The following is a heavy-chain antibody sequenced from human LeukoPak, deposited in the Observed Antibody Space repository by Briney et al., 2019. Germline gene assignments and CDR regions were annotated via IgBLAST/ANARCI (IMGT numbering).Heavy chain of an antibody. CDR1: GYTFTSYG. CDR3: ARGGIRGWKVYYYMDV. V-gene: IGHV1-18*01. Sequence: GASVKVSCKASGYTFTSYGISWVRQAPGQGLEWMGWINAYNGNTNYAQKLQGRVTMTTDTSTSTAYMELRSLRSDDTAVYYCARGGIRGWKVYYYMDVWGKGTTVTVSS. CDR2: INAYNGNT. J-gene: IGHJ6*03. D-gene: IGHD1-1*01.